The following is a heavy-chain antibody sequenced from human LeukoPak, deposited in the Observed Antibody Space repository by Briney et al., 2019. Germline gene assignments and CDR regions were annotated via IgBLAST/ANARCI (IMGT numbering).Heavy chain of an antibody. CDR2: INHSGST. V-gene: IGHV4-34*01. Sequence: SETLSLTCAVYGGSFSGYYWSWIRQPPGKGLEWIGEINHSGSTKNNPSLKSRVTISVDTSKNQFSLKLSSVTAADTAVYYCARGEGSSWSLLPDYWGQGTLVTVSS. J-gene: IGHJ4*02. CDR3: ARGEGSSWSLLPDY. D-gene: IGHD6-13*01. CDR1: GGSFSGYY.